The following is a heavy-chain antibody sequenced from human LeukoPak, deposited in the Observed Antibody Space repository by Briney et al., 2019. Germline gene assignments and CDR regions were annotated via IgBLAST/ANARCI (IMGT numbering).Heavy chain of an antibody. CDR2: IYYSGST. CDR1: GGSISSSSYY. CDR3: ARGSGSLTGGYTDGWFDP. D-gene: IGHD3-10*01. Sequence: SETLSLTCTVSGGSISSSSYYWGWIRQPPGKGLEWIGSIYYSGSTNYNPSLKSRVTISVDTSKNQFSLKLSSVTAADTAVYYCARGSGSLTGGYTDGWFDPWGQGTLVTVSS. V-gene: IGHV4-39*07. J-gene: IGHJ5*02.